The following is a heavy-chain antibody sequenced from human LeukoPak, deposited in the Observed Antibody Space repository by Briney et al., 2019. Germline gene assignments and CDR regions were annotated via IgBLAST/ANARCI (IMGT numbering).Heavy chain of an antibody. V-gene: IGHV1-69*05. CDR2: IIPIFGTA. CDR1: GGTFSSYA. Sequence: SVTVSCKASGGTFSSYAISWVRQAPGQGLEWMGRIIPIFGTANYAQKFQGRVTITTDESTSTAYMELSSLRSEDTAVYYCARAGGYSYGSFDYWGQGTLVTVSS. CDR3: ARAGGYSYGSFDY. D-gene: IGHD5-18*01. J-gene: IGHJ4*02.